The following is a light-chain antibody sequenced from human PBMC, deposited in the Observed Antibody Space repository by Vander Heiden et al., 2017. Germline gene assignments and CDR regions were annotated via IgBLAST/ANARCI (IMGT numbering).Light chain of an antibody. CDR3: AAWDDSLSGPWV. CDR2: RNN. V-gene: IGLV1-47*01. CDR1: SSNIGSTC. J-gene: IGLJ3*02. Sequence: QSVLAPPPSPSVPPGQRDTISFSRSSSNIGSTCVSWYQQLPGTAPNLLIYRNNPRPSGGPDRFSGSKYGTSASLAISGLRSEDEADYYCAAWDDSLSGPWVFGGGTKLTVL.